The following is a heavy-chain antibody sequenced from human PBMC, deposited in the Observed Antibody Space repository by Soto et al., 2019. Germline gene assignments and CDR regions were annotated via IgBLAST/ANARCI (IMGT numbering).Heavy chain of an antibody. CDR2: IIPIFGTA. J-gene: IGHJ6*02. D-gene: IGHD3-10*01. CDR1: GGTFSSYA. Sequence: QVQLVQSGAEVKKPGSSVKVSCKASGGTFSSYAISWVRQAPGQGLEWMGGIIPIFGTANYAQKFQGRVTITADESTSTAYMELSSLRSDDTAVYYCARSSAGYYGSGSYYTPYYYYGMDVWGQGTTITVSS. V-gene: IGHV1-69*01. CDR3: ARSSAGYYGSGSYYTPYYYYGMDV.